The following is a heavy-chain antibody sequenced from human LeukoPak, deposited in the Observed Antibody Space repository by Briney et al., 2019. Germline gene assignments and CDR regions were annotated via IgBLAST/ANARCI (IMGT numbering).Heavy chain of an antibody. CDR1: GFTFSSYN. D-gene: IGHD4-11*01. J-gene: IGHJ4*02. CDR2: ITTSSSV. Sequence: GGSLRLSCAASGFTFSSYNMNWVRQAPGKGLEWVSSITTSSSVFYADSVKGRFTISRDNAQNSLYLQMNSLRDEDAAVYYCARDLVTRRFDYWGQGTLVTVSS. V-gene: IGHV3-48*02. CDR3: ARDLVTRRFDY.